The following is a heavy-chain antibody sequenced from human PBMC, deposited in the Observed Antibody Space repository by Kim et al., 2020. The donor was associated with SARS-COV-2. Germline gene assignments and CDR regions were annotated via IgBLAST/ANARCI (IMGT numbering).Heavy chain of an antibody. CDR3: ARDGTMRGTAPAGYFQH. D-gene: IGHD1-1*01. Sequence: SETLSLTCTVSGGSISSSSYYWGWIRQPPGKGLEWIGSIYYSGSTYYNPSLKSRVTISVDTSKNQFSLKLSSVTAADTAVYYCARDGTMRGTAPAGYFQHWGQGTLVTVSS. V-gene: IGHV4-39*07. J-gene: IGHJ1*01. CDR1: GGSISSSSYY. CDR2: IYYSGST.